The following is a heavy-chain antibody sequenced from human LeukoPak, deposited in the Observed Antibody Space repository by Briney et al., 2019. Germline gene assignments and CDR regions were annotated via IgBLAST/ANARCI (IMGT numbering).Heavy chain of an antibody. Sequence: GGSLRLSCAASRLTLSSYWMSWVRQAPGKGLEWVANIKEDGSEKYYVDSVKGRFTISRDNAKNSVFLQMSSLRAEDTAVYYCARDPPYSGHYFDYWGQGTLVTVAS. V-gene: IGHV3-7*05. CDR3: ARDPPYSGHYFDY. J-gene: IGHJ4*02. CDR2: IKEDGSEK. CDR1: RLTLSSYW. D-gene: IGHD1-26*01.